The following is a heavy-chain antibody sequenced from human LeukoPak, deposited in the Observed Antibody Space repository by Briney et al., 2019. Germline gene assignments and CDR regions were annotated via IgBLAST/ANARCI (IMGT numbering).Heavy chain of an antibody. CDR1: EFTFSSYW. Sequence: PGGSLRLSCVASEFTFSSYWMHWVRQAPGKGLVWVSCISTEGSSTYYADSVKGRFTISRDNAKNTLFLQMNSLRAEDTALYYCARALDYWGQGTLVTVSS. CDR2: ISTEGSST. V-gene: IGHV3-74*01. CDR3: ARALDY. J-gene: IGHJ4*02.